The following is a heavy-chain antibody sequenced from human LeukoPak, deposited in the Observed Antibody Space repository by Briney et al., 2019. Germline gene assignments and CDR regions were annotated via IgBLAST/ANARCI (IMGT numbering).Heavy chain of an antibody. CDR3: ARHTLVAASTFDY. J-gene: IGHJ4*02. CDR2: INYSGST. D-gene: IGHD2-15*01. Sequence: SETLSLTCTVPGGSITGYYWSWIRQPPGKGLEWIGYINYSGSTNYNPSLKSRVTISVDTSKNQFSLKLSSVTAADTAVYYCARHTLVAASTFDYWGQETLVTVPS. CDR1: GGSITGYY. V-gene: IGHV4-59*08.